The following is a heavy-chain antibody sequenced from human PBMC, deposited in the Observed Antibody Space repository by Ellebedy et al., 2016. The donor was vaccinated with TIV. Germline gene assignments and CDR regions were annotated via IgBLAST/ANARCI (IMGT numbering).Heavy chain of an antibody. D-gene: IGHD2-2*01. V-gene: IGHV3-23*01. CDR3: AEAGSTSCYARFDY. Sequence: GGSLRLSCAASGFTFSSYAMSWVRQAPGKGLEWVSAISGSGGSTYYADSVKGRFTISRDNSKNTLYLQMNSLRAEDTAVYHCAEAGSTSCYARFDYWGQGTLVTVSS. CDR2: ISGSGGST. CDR1: GFTFSSYA. J-gene: IGHJ4*02.